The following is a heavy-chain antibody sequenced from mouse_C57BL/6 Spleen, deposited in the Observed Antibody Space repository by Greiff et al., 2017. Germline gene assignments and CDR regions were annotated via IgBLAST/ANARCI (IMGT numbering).Heavy chain of an antibody. CDR1: GFTFSSYA. CDR2: ISDGGSYT. Sequence: EVKVVESGGGLVKPGGSLKLSCAASGFTFSSYAMSWVRQTPEKRLEWVATISDGGSYTYYPDNVKGRFTIARDNAKNNLYLQMSHLKSEDTAMYYCARELYYGNSYFDYWGQGTTLTVSS. J-gene: IGHJ2*01. D-gene: IGHD2-1*01. V-gene: IGHV5-4*01. CDR3: ARELYYGNSYFDY.